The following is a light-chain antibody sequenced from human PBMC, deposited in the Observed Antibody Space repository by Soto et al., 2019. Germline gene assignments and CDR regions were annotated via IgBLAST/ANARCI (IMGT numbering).Light chain of an antibody. CDR3: QQYDSYSWT. Sequence: DIRVTQSASTLSVSLGDRVTITCGASQSVSSWLAWYQQKPGKAPNLLIYNASSLDSGVPSRFSGSRSGTEFTLTISSLQTDDFATYDCQQYDSYSWTFGQGTKVDIK. J-gene: IGKJ1*01. CDR2: NAS. CDR1: QSVSSW. V-gene: IGKV1-5*03.